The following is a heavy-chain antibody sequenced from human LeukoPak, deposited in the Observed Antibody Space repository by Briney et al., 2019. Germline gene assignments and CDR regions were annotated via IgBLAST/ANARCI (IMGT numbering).Heavy chain of an antibody. Sequence: GGSLRLSCAASEFTFSDYAMSWVRQAPGKGLEWVSAISSSGGRTYYGDSVKGRFTISRDNSKKTLYLQMNSLRAGDTAVYYCAKGLHLAAADYGGQGTLVTVSS. CDR2: ISSSGGRT. V-gene: IGHV3-23*01. D-gene: IGHD6-13*01. CDR3: AKGLHLAAADY. J-gene: IGHJ4*02. CDR1: EFTFSDYA.